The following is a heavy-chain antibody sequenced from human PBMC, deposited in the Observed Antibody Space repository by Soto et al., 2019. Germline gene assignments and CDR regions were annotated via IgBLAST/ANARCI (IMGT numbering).Heavy chain of an antibody. D-gene: IGHD2-2*01. CDR2: IIDYNCKT. J-gene: IGHJ4*02. Sequence: GXSXKVCFKASGYTXSSYGSSWVRQAPGQGLEWMGWIIDYNCKTNYAQKLQGRVTMTTDTYTSTAYMEVRSLRSDDKAVYYCARDVALEQLPHRYRGQGTLVTVSS. CDR3: ARDVALEQLPHRY. V-gene: IGHV1-18*01. CDR1: GYTXSSYG.